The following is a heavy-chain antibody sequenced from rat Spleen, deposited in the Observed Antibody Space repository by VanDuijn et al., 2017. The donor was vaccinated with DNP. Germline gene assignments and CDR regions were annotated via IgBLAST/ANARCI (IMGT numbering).Heavy chain of an antibody. CDR2: ISTGGDDT. J-gene: IGHJ3*01. D-gene: IGHD2-1*01. Sequence: EVQLVESGGGILQPGGSMNLSCAASGFTFSDYYMAWVRQAPAKGLEWVATISTGGDDTYYRDSVKGRFTISRDNAKNTQYLQMDSLRSEDTATYYCIRDTAYWGQGTLVTVSS. V-gene: IGHV5-25*01. CDR1: GFTFSDYY. CDR3: IRDTAY.